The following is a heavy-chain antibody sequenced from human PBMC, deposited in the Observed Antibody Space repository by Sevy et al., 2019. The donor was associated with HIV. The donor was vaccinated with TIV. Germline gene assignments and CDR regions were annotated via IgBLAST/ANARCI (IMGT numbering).Heavy chain of an antibody. D-gene: IGHD4-17*01. CDR2: IYYSGGT. V-gene: IGHV4-39*01. CDR3: ARFPYGDYVDYFDY. J-gene: IGHJ4*02. CDR1: GDSLSNSGYY. Sequence: SETLSLTCTVSGDSLSNSGYYWGWIRQPPGKGLEWIGNIYYSGGTHYNPSLKSRVTVSIDTSKNQFSLKLSSVTAADTAVYFCARFPYGDYVDYFDYWGQGTLVTVSS.